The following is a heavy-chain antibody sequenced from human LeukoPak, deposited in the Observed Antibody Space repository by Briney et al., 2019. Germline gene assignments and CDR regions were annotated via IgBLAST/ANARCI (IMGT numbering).Heavy chain of an antibody. CDR2: INHSGNT. J-gene: IGHJ5*02. V-gene: IGHV4-34*01. CDR1: GGSLRGHF. CDR3: AKGPQTRWFDT. Sequence: SETLSLTCAVYGGSLRGHFCSWIRQPPGKGLEWIGEINHSGNTNYNPSLKSRVTMSVDTSKNQFSLRLNSVTAADTAVYYCAKGPQTRWFDTWGQGTLVTVSS.